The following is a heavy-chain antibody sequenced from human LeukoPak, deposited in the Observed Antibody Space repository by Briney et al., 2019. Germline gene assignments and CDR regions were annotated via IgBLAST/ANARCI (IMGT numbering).Heavy chain of an antibody. CDR2: ITGNHGPT. D-gene: IGHD4-17*01. Sequence: GGSLRLSCAASGFTFRSFAMTWVRQAPGKGLEWVASITGNHGPTYDTDSVKDRFTISRDNSQNTLYLQMDSLRAEDTAVYYCTKDPNGDYVGAFDPWGQGTLVTVSS. J-gene: IGHJ5*02. V-gene: IGHV3-23*01. CDR1: GFTFRSFA. CDR3: TKDPNGDYVGAFDP.